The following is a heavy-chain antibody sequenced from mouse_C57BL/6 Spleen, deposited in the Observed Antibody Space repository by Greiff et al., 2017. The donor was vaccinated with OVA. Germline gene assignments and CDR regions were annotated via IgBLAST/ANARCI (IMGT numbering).Heavy chain of an antibody. J-gene: IGHJ2*01. CDR1: GYTFTDYE. Sequence: QVQLQQSGAELVRPGASVTLSCKASGYTFTDYEMHWVKQTPVHGLEWIGAIDPETGGTAYNQKFKGKAILTADKSSSTAYMELRSLTSEDSAVYYCTRGRDGYYGDYWGQGTTLTVSS. CDR3: TRGRDGYYGDY. V-gene: IGHV1-15*01. CDR2: IDPETGGT. D-gene: IGHD2-3*01.